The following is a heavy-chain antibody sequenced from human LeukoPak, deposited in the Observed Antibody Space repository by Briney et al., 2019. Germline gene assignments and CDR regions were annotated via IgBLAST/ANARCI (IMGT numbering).Heavy chain of an antibody. CDR1: GFTFSSYA. J-gene: IGHJ5*02. CDR2: ISGSGGST. D-gene: IGHD3-3*01. V-gene: IGHV3-23*01. CDR3: AKDLLGDFWSGCYKGNWFDP. Sequence: GGSLRLSCAASGFTFSSYAMSWVRQAPGKGLEWVSAISGSGGSTYYADSVKGRFTISRDNSKDTLYMQMNSLRAEDTAVYYCAKDLLGDFWSGCYKGNWFDPWGQGTLVTVSS.